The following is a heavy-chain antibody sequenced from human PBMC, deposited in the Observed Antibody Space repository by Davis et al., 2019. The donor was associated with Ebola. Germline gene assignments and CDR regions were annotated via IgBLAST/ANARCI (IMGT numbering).Heavy chain of an antibody. Sequence: GESLKISCKGSGYSFTSYWIGWVRQMPGKGLEWMGIIYPGDSDTRYSPSFQGQVTILADKSIGAAYLQWSSLKASDTAMYYCARANLWWAGNWFDPWGQGTLVTVSS. V-gene: IGHV5-51*01. CDR3: ARANLWWAGNWFDP. CDR1: GYSFTSYW. CDR2: IYPGDSDT. D-gene: IGHD2-21*01. J-gene: IGHJ5*02.